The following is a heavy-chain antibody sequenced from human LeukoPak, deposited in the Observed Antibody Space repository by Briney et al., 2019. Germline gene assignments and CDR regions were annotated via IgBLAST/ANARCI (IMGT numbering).Heavy chain of an antibody. J-gene: IGHJ4*02. CDR3: AHRRGYYGSGSHPQPFDY. V-gene: IGHV2-5*01. Sequence: SGPTLVNPTQTLTLTCTFSGFSLSTSGVGVGWIRQPPGKALEWLALIYWNDDKRYSPSLKSRLTITKDTSKNQVVLTMTNMDPVDTATYYCAHRRGYYGSGSHPQPFDYWGQGTLVTVSS. CDR2: IYWNDDK. CDR1: GFSLSTSGVG. D-gene: IGHD3-10*01.